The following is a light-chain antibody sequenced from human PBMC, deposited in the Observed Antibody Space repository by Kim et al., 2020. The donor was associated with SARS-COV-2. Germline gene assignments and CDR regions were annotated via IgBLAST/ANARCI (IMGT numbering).Light chain of an antibody. CDR1: NRDIGAYND. CDR2: DVR. V-gene: IGLV2-14*03. J-gene: IGLJ3*02. CDR3: TSYTNTNILL. Sequence: GQSCTISCTGTNRDIGAYNDVSWYQQHRGKAPQLIIYDVRNRPSGISARFSGSKSGNTASLTISGLQAEDEADYYCTSYTNTNILLFGGGTKLTVL.